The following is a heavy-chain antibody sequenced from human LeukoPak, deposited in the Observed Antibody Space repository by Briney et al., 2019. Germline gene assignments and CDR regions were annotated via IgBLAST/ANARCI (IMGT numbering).Heavy chain of an antibody. D-gene: IGHD6-13*01. CDR2: ISSNASSK. J-gene: IGHJ4*02. V-gene: IGHV3-30-3*01. CDR1: GFTFTSYT. Sequence: GGSLRLSCAASGFTFTSYTMHWVRPAPGKGLEWVAVISSNASSKYYADSVKGRFTISRDNSENTLYLQMNSLRTEDTAVYYCARDQGRIAAAGNYLSSGYWGQGTLVTVSS. CDR3: ARDQGRIAAAGNYLSSGY.